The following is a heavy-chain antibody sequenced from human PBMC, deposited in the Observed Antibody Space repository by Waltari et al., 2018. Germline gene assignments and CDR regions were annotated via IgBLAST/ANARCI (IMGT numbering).Heavy chain of an antibody. CDR3: ARDIAARVYYYYGMDV. Sequence: QVQLVQSGAEVKKPGASVKVSCKASGYTFTGYYMHWVRQAPGQGLEWMGWINPNSGGINYAQKFQGRVTMTRDTSISTAYMELSRLRSDDTAVYYCARDIAARVYYYYGMDVWGQGTTVTVSS. CDR1: GYTFTGYY. D-gene: IGHD6-6*01. J-gene: IGHJ6*02. CDR2: INPNSGGI. V-gene: IGHV1-2*02.